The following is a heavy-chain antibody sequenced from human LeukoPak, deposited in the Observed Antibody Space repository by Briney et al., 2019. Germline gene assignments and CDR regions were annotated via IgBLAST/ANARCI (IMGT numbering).Heavy chain of an antibody. CDR2: INPNSGGT. CDR1: GYTFTGYY. V-gene: IGHV1-2*02. D-gene: IGHD3-22*01. CDR3: ARDLKDSSGYHYYYGMDV. J-gene: IGHJ6*02. Sequence: ASVKVSCKASGYTFTGYYMHWVRQAPGQGLEWMGWINPNSGGTNYAQKFQGRVTMTRDTSISTAYMELSRLRSDGTAVYYCARDLKDSSGYHYYYGMDVWGQGTTVTVSS.